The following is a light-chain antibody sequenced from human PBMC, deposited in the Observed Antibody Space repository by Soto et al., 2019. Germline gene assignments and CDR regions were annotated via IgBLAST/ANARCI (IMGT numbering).Light chain of an antibody. J-gene: IGKJ2*01. CDR1: QSVSSSY. CDR3: QKYGISPYT. V-gene: IGKV3-20*01. CDR2: GAS. Sequence: EIVLTQSPGTLSLSPGERATLSCRASQSVSSSYLAWYQHKPGQAPRLLIYGASSRATGIPDRFSGSGSGTDFTLTISRLEPEDFAVYFCQKYGISPYTFGQGTKLEIK.